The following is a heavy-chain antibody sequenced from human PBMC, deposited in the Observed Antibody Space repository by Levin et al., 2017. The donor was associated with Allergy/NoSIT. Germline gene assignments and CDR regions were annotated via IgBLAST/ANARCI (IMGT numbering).Heavy chain of an antibody. Sequence: GGSLRLSCAASGFTFSSYAMSWVRQAPGKVLEWVSAISGSGGSTYYADSVKGRFTISRDNSKNTLYLQMNSLRAEDTAVYYCAKASLDGDYAHYYYGMDVWGQGTTVTVSS. D-gene: IGHD4-17*01. V-gene: IGHV3-23*01. CDR3: AKASLDGDYAHYYYGMDV. CDR1: GFTFSSYA. J-gene: IGHJ6*02. CDR2: ISGSGGST.